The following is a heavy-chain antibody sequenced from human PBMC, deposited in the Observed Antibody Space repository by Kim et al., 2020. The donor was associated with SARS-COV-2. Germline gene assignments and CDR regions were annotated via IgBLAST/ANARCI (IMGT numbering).Heavy chain of an antibody. CDR2: ISWNSGSI. CDR1: GFTFDDYA. V-gene: IGHV3-9*01. D-gene: IGHD4-4*01. Sequence: GGSLRLSCAASGFTFDDYAMHWVRQAPGKGLEWVSGISWNSGSIGYADSVKGRFTISRDNAKNSLYLQMNSLRAEDTALYYCARFGNYAFYGMDVWGQGTTVTVSS. CDR3: ARFGNYAFYGMDV. J-gene: IGHJ6*02.